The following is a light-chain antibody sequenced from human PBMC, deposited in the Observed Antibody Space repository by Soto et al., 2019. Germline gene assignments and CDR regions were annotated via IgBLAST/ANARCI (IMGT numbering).Light chain of an antibody. V-gene: IGKV1-5*01. J-gene: IGKJ1*01. Sequence: DIQMPQSPSTLSASVGDRVTITCRASQSISSWLAWYQQKPGKAPKLLIYDASSLESGVPSRFSGSGSGTEFTLTISSLQPDDFPTYYCQQYNTGGGFGQGTKVEIK. CDR1: QSISSW. CDR3: QQYNTGGG. CDR2: DAS.